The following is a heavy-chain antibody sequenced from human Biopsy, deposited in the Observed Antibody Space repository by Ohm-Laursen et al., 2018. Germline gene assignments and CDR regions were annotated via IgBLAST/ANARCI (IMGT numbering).Heavy chain of an antibody. CDR1: GYTFTPYY. Sequence: SVTVSCQASGYTFTPYYIHWMRQAPGQGLEWMGWINPHSGTTKFAQDFPGRVTMTRDTSITTAYMELRRLRSDDTAVYYCAKGQDLRGGAEYFQHWGQGALVTVSS. CDR2: INPHSGTT. J-gene: IGHJ1*01. V-gene: IGHV1-2*02. D-gene: IGHD2-15*01. CDR3: AKGQDLRGGAEYFQH.